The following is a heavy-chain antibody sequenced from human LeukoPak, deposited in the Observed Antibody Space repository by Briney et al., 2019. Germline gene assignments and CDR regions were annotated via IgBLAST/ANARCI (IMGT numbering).Heavy chain of an antibody. Sequence: SETLSLTCTVSGGSISSSSYYWSWIRQPPGKGLEWIGYIYYSGSTYYNPSLKSRVTISVDTSKNQFSLKLSFVTAADTAVYYCARHAIYSGGYSYWFDPWGLGTLVTVSS. CDR3: ARHAIYSGGYSYWFDP. D-gene: IGHD1-26*01. J-gene: IGHJ5*02. V-gene: IGHV4-30-4*01. CDR1: GGSISSSSYY. CDR2: IYYSGST.